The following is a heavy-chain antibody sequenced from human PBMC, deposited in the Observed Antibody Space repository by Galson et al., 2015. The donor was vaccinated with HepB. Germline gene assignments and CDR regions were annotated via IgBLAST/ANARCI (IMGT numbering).Heavy chain of an antibody. Sequence: SLRLSCAASGFTFSSFEMNWVRQAPGKGLEWVSYISSSGSTIYYADSVRGRFTISRDNAKNSLYLQMNSLRVEDTAVYYCARGGDWSSFDFWGQGTLVTVSS. V-gene: IGHV3-48*03. CDR3: ARGGDWSSFDF. CDR2: ISSSGSTI. CDR1: GFTFSSFE. D-gene: IGHD3-10*01. J-gene: IGHJ4*02.